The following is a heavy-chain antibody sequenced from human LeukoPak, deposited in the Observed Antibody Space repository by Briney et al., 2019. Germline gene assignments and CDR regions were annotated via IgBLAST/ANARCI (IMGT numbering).Heavy chain of an antibody. Sequence: PGGSLRLSCTVSGFTVSSNSMSWVRQAPGKGLEWVSFIYSDNTHYADSVKGRFTISRDNSKNTLYLQMNSLRAEDTAVYYCAKVGWGYYDSSGYEADYWGQGTLVTVSS. J-gene: IGHJ4*02. CDR3: AKVGWGYYDSSGYEADY. CDR1: GFTVSSNS. V-gene: IGHV3-53*01. D-gene: IGHD3-22*01. CDR2: IYSDNT.